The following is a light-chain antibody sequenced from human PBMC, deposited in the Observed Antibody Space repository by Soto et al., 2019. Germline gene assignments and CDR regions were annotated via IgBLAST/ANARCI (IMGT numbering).Light chain of an antibody. CDR3: CSWDSSRSAYV. V-gene: IGLV1-51*01. CDR1: SSNIGGNS. J-gene: IGLJ1*01. Sequence: QSVMTQPPSVSAAPGQRVTISCSGSSSNIGGNSVYWYQQLPGTAPKLLIYDDDKRPSGIPDRFSGSKSGTSATLGITGFQTGDEADYYCCSWDSSRSAYVFGAGTKLTVL. CDR2: DDD.